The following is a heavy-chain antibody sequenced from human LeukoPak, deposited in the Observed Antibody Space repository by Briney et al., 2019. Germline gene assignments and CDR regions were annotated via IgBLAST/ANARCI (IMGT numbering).Heavy chain of an antibody. D-gene: IGHD3-10*01. J-gene: IGHJ4*02. CDR1: GGSFSGYY. CDR3: ARGLHYYGSGSYPDY. CDR2: INHSGST. Sequence: KPSETLSLTCAVYGGSFSGYYWSWIRQPPGKGLEWIGEINHSGSTNCNPSLKSRVTISVDTSKNQFSLKLSSVTAADTAVYYCARGLHYYGSGSYPDYWGQGTLVTVSS. V-gene: IGHV4-34*01.